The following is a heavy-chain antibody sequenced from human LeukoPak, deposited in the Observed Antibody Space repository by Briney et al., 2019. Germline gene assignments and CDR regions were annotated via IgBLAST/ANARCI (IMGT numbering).Heavy chain of an antibody. CDR1: GGSFSGYY. CDR3: ASGYSYGWSAFDY. Sequence: SETLSLTCAVYGGSFSGYYWSWIRQPPGKGLEWIGEINHSGSTNYNPSLKSRVTISVDTSKNQFSLKLSSVTAADTAAYYCASGYSYGWSAFDYWGQGTLVTVSS. J-gene: IGHJ4*02. CDR2: INHSGST. D-gene: IGHD5-18*01. V-gene: IGHV4-34*01.